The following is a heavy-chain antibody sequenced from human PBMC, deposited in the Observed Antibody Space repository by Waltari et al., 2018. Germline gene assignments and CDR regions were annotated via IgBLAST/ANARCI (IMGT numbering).Heavy chain of an antibody. CDR3: ARDRGRGLYLDS. CDR1: NC. CDR2: VHHSGIP. V-gene: IGHV4-4*02. Sequence: NCWSWVRRPPGKGPRWIEQVHHSGIPNYSPSFASRVTMTVDTYNNFFSLTLTSATAADTAVYYCARDRGRGLYLDSWGPGILVTVSP. D-gene: IGHD2-15*01. J-gene: IGHJ4*02.